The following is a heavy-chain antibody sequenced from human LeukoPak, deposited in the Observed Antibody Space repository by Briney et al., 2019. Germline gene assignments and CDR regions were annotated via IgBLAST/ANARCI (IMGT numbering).Heavy chain of an antibody. J-gene: IGHJ3*02. Sequence: GASVKVSCKASGYTFTSYGISWVRQAPGQGLEWMGWISAYNGNTNYAQKLQGRVTMTTDTSTSTAYMELRSLRSDDTAVYYCARGGYYDSSGYYYPTPYAFDIWGQGTMVTVSS. CDR1: GYTFTSYG. V-gene: IGHV1-18*01. CDR2: ISAYNGNT. D-gene: IGHD3-22*01. CDR3: ARGGYYDSSGYYYPTPYAFDI.